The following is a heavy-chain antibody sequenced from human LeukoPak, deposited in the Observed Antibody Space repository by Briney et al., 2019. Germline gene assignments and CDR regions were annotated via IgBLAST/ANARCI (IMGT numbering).Heavy chain of an antibody. Sequence: AGGSLRLSCAASGFTFSSYSMNWVRQAPGKGLEWVSSISSSSSYIYYADSVKGRFTISRDNAKNSLYLQMNSLRAEDTAVYYCARDRVYCSSTSCKDAFDIWGQGTMVTVSS. D-gene: IGHD2-2*01. CDR1: GFTFSSYS. J-gene: IGHJ3*02. V-gene: IGHV3-21*01. CDR2: ISSSSSYI. CDR3: ARDRVYCSSTSCKDAFDI.